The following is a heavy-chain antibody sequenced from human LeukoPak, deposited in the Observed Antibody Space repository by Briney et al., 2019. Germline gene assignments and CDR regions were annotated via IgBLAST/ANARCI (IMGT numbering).Heavy chain of an antibody. CDR3: ARDLTQAVKMATSTRDDAFDI. V-gene: IGHV4-38-2*02. D-gene: IGHD5-24*01. J-gene: IGHJ3*02. Sequence: SETLSLTCTVSASSISSGYYWGWIRQPPGKGLEWIGSIYYTGSTYYNPSLKSRLTISVDTSKNQFSLKLSSVTAADTAVYYCARDLTQAVKMATSTRDDAFDIWGQGTMVTVSS. CDR2: IYYTGST. CDR1: ASSISSGYY.